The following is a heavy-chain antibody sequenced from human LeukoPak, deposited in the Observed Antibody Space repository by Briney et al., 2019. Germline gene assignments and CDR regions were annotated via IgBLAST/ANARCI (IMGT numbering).Heavy chain of an antibody. D-gene: IGHD1-26*01. CDR1: GGTFSSYA. CDR2: IIPIFGTA. V-gene: IGHV1-69*13. CDR3: ARAPGSRYYGAS. J-gene: IGHJ4*02. Sequence: GASVKVSCXASGGTFSSYAISWVRQAPGQGLEWMEGIIPIFGTANYAQKFQGRVTITADESTSTAYMELSSLRSEDTAVYYCARAPGSRYYGASWGQGTLVTVSS.